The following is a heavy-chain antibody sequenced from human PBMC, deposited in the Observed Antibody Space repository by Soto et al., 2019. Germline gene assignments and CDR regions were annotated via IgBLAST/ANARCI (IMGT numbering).Heavy chain of an antibody. D-gene: IGHD6-19*01. CDR1: GYSFTSYW. Sequence: GESLKISCNGSGYSFTSYWIGLVLQMPGKGLERMGIIYPGDSDTRYSPSFQGQVTISADKSITTTYLQWSSLKASDTAIYYCARLFDTSGWYDYWGQGTLVTVSS. CDR2: IYPGDSDT. V-gene: IGHV5-51*01. J-gene: IGHJ4*02. CDR3: ARLFDTSGWYDY.